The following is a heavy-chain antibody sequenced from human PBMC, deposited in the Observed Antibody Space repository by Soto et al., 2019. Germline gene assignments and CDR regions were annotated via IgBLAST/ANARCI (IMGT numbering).Heavy chain of an antibody. D-gene: IGHD3-3*01. J-gene: IGHJ4*02. V-gene: IGHV1-8*01. CDR2: MNPNSGYT. CDR1: GYTFTSYD. Sequence: QVQLVQSGAEVKKPGASVKVSCKASGYTFTSYDINWVRQATGQGLEWMGWMNPNSGYTGYAQKLQGRVTMTRNTSISTAYMELSSLRSEDTAVYYCARGLVDFWSGYYTFDYWGQGTLVTVSS. CDR3: ARGLVDFWSGYYTFDY.